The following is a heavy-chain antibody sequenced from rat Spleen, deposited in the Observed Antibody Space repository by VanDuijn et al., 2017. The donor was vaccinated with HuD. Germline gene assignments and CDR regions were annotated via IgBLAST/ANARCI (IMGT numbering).Heavy chain of an antibody. Sequence: EVQLVESGGGLVQPGRSLKLSCAASGFTFSNYYMAWVRQAPTKGLEWVASITNSGDNTYYRDSVKGRFTISRDNAKSTLYLQMDSLRSEDTATYYCARAYYSFAYWGQGTLVTVSS. CDR1: GFTFSNYY. V-gene: IGHV5S23*01. D-gene: IGHD1-6*01. J-gene: IGHJ3*01. CDR2: ITNSGDNT. CDR3: ARAYYSFAY.